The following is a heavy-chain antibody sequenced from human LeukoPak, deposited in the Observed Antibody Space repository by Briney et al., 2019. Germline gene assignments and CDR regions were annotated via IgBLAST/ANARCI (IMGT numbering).Heavy chain of an antibody. CDR1: GFTFSSYG. CDR2: IWYDGSNK. J-gene: IGHJ4*02. D-gene: IGHD6-6*01. CDR3: ARQLAPVYYFDY. V-gene: IGHV3-33*01. Sequence: PGGSLRLSCAASGFTFSSYGMHWVRQAPGKGLEWVAVIWYDGSNKYYADSVKGRFIISRDNSKNTLYLQMNSLRAEDTAVYYSARQLAPVYYFDYWGQGTLVTVSS.